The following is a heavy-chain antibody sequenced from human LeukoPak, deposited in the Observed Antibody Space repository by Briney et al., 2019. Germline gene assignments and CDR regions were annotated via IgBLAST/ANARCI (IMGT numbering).Heavy chain of an antibody. CDR2: MNSISGNT. J-gene: IGHJ4*02. CDR3: ARVGSDYGDYMAY. D-gene: IGHD4-17*01. Sequence: ASVTVSFKSSVYTFTSYDINWVRQATGQGGEWMGWMNSISGNTGYAQKFQGRVTMTRDTSINTAYMELSSLRSEDTAVYYCARVGSDYGDYMAYWGQGTLVTVSS. V-gene: IGHV1-8*01. CDR1: VYTFTSYD.